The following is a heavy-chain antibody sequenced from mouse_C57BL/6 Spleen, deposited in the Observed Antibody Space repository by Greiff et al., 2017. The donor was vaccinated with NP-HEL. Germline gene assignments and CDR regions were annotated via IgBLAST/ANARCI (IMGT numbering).Heavy chain of an antibody. CDR1: GFNFKDYY. D-gene: IGHD2-2*01. CDR2: IDPEDGDT. Sequence: VQLQQSGAELVKPGASVKLSCTASGFNFKDYYMHWVKQRPEQGLEWIGRIDPEDGDTNYAPKFQGKATITADTSSNTAYLQLSSLTSEDTAVYYCARSEVVTEDLDYWGQGTTLTVSS. J-gene: IGHJ2*01. CDR3: ARSEVVTEDLDY. V-gene: IGHV14-2*01.